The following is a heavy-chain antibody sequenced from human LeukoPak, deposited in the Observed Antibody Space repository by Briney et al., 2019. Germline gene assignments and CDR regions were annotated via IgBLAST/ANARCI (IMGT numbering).Heavy chain of an antibody. Sequence: PSETLSLTCTVSGGSMSPYYWNWIRQPPGKGLEWIGYISYRGITNYNPSVTSRVTISLDTSKNQVSLMLSSVTAADTGMYYCATLQGGVGARRFGHWGPGTLVTVSS. D-gene: IGHD1-26*01. J-gene: IGHJ4*02. CDR1: GGSMSPYY. CDR2: ISYRGIT. V-gene: IGHV4-59*08. CDR3: ATLQGGVGARRFGH.